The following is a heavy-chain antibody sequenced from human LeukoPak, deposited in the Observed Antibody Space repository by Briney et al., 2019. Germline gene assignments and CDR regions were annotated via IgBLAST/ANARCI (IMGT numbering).Heavy chain of an antibody. CDR2: ITWDGGNS. CDR1: GFTFSHYW. J-gene: IGHJ6*03. D-gene: IGHD1-26*01. V-gene: IGHV3-43D*03. Sequence: GGSLRLSCGASGFTFSHYWMSWVRQAPGKGLEWVSLITWDGGNSFYADSVKGRFTISRDNSKNSLYLQMNRLRAEDSALYYCAKGGVGTSANYYYYMDVWGEGTTVTVSS. CDR3: AKGGVGTSANYYYYMDV.